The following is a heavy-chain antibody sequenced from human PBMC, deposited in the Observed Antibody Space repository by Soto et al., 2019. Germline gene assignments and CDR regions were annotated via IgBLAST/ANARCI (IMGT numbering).Heavy chain of an antibody. D-gene: IGHD2-2*01. J-gene: IGHJ6*02. CDR1: GGTFSSYS. Sequence: SVKVSFKASGGTFSSYSINWVRQAPGQGLEWMGRIIPILSLAHYAQKLQGRVTITADKSTSTAYVELSRLTSEDTAVYYCATEAGVPAATDYYGMDVWGQGTTVTVSS. V-gene: IGHV1-69*02. CDR2: IIPILSLA. CDR3: ATEAGVPAATDYYGMDV.